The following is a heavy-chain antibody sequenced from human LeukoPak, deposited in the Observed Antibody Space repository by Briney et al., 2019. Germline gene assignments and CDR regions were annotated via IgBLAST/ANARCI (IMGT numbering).Heavy chain of an antibody. V-gene: IGHV4-34*01. CDR3: ARGRYARGIVVVPAASLGRWFDP. D-gene: IGHD2-2*01. J-gene: IGHJ5*02. CDR2: INHSGST. Sequence: PSETLSLTCAVYGGSFSGYYWSWIRQPPGKGLEWIGEINHSGSTNYNPSLKSRVTISVDTSKNQFSLKLSSVTAADTAVYYCARGRYARGIVVVPAASLGRWFDPWGQGTLVTVSS. CDR1: GGSFSGYY.